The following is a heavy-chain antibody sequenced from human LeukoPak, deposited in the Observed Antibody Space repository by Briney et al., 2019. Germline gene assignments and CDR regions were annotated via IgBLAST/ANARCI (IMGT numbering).Heavy chain of an antibody. CDR3: AREVDYDMLTDYEYSYGMDV. D-gene: IGHD3-9*01. V-gene: IGHV3-48*04. CDR1: GFTFSAYC. Sequence: GGSLRLSCVVSGFTFSAYCMNWVRQAPGRGLEWVSYISSSGGTIYYADSVKGRFTISRDNAKNSMYLQMNDLRAEDTAVYYCAREVDYDMLTDYEYSYGMDVWGQGTTVTVSS. CDR2: ISSSGGTI. J-gene: IGHJ6*02.